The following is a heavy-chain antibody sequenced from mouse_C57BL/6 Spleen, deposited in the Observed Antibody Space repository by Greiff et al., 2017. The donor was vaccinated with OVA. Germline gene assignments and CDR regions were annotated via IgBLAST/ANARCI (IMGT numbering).Heavy chain of an antibody. CDR2: LNPNNGGT. D-gene: IGHD4-1*01. Sequence: EVQLQQSGPELVKPGASVKMSCKASGYTFTDYNMHWVKQSHGKSLEWIGYLNPNNGGTSYNQKFKGKATLTVNKSSSTAYMELRSLTSEDSAVYYCASGIIWDFDYWGQGTTLTVSS. J-gene: IGHJ2*01. CDR1: GYTFTDYN. V-gene: IGHV1-22*01. CDR3: ASGIIWDFDY.